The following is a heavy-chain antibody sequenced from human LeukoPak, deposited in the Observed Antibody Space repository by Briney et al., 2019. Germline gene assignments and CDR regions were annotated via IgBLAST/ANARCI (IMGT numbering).Heavy chain of an antibody. CDR1: GFSVSSNY. Sequence: GGSLRLSCAASGFSVSSNYMSWVRQAPGKGLEWVSVLYSGGSLYYADSVRGRFTISRDNSKNTLYLQMNSLRAEDTAVYYCASGENNFDSWGQGTLVTVSS. CDR2: LYSGGSL. CDR3: ASGENNFDS. V-gene: IGHV3-66*01. D-gene: IGHD7-27*01. J-gene: IGHJ4*02.